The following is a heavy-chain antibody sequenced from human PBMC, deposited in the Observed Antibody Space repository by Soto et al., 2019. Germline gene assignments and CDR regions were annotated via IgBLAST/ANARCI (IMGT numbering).Heavy chain of an antibody. V-gene: IGHV3-9*01. CDR3: AKGYGGYPYYYFDY. D-gene: IGHD4-17*01. CDR1: GFTFDYYA. Sequence: GGSLRLSCAASGFTFDYYAMHWVRQAPGKGLEWVSGISLNSGSIGYADSVKGRFTISRDNAKNSLYLQMNSLRAEDTALYYCAKGYGGYPYYYFDYWGQGTLVTVSS. J-gene: IGHJ4*02. CDR2: ISLNSGSI.